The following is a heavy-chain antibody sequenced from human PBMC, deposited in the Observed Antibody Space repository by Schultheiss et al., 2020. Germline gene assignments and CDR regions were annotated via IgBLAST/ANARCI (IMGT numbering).Heavy chain of an antibody. CDR3: ARPRITMVREMGY. Sequence: GGSLRLSCAASGFTFSNAWMNWVRQAPGKGLEWVSGISGSGDRTYYADSVKGRFTISRDNSKNTLYLQMNSLRAEDTAVYYCARPRITMVREMGYWGQGTLVTVSS. J-gene: IGHJ4*02. CDR2: ISGSGDRT. V-gene: IGHV3-23*01. D-gene: IGHD3-10*01. CDR1: GFTFSNAW.